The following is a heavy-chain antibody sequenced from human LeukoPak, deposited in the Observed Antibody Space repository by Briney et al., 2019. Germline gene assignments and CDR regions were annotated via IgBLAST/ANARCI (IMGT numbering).Heavy chain of an antibody. CDR3: ARESKSYDGSGYHHDC. J-gene: IGHJ4*02. CDR1: GESIRNYY. D-gene: IGHD3-22*01. Sequence: SETLSLTCSVSGESIRNYYWSWIRQPAGKGLEWIGRIYTSGTTDYNPSLKSRLTMSVDTSRNHFSLKLTSVTAAATAVYYCARESKSYDGSGYHHDCWGQGALVTVSS. V-gene: IGHV4-4*07. CDR2: IYTSGTT.